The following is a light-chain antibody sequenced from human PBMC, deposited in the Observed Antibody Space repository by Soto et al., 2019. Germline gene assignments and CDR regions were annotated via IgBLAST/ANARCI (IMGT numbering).Light chain of an antibody. CDR3: QQSYNTPPT. CDR2: AAS. Sequence: DIQMTQSPWSLSASVGDRVTITCRASQSINRYLNWYQQKPGKAPKLLIYAASSLQSGVPSRFSGTGYGTDFTLTISTLQPEDFATYYCQQSYNTPPTFGQGTNLEIK. CDR1: QSINRY. V-gene: IGKV1-39*01. J-gene: IGKJ2*01.